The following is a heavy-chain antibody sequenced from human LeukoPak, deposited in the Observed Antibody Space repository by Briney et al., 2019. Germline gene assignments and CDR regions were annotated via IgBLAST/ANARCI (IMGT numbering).Heavy chain of an antibody. CDR1: GFTCSTYD. J-gene: IGHJ4*02. CDR3: ARAIRGYSYVLDY. Sequence: GGSLRLSCAASGFTCSTYDIHWVRQAPGKGLERVVVNSYDETKKYYADSVKGRFTVSRDNLKNTLFLRAEDTAVYYCARAIRGYSYVLDYWGQGTLVTVSS. D-gene: IGHD5-18*01. V-gene: IGHV3-30-3*01. CDR2: NSYDETKK.